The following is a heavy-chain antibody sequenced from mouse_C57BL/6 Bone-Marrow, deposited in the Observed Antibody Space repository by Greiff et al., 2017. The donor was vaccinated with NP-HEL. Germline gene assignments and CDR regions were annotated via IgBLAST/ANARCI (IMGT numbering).Heavy chain of an antibody. D-gene: IGHD2-1*01. V-gene: IGHV1-85*01. CDR2: IYPRDGST. CDR1: GYTFTSYD. CDR3: AGKYGNGYYAMDY. J-gene: IGHJ4*01. Sequence: QVQLQQSGPELVKPGASVKLSCKASGYTFTSYDINWVKQRPGQGLEWIGWIYPRDGSTKYNEKFKGKATLTVDTSSSTAYMELHSLTSEDSAVYFCAGKYGNGYYAMDYWGQGTSVTVSS.